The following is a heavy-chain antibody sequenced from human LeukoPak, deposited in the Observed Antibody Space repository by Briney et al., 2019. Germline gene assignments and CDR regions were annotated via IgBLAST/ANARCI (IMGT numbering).Heavy chain of an antibody. CDR3: ARVWLHRDVFDP. J-gene: IGHJ5*02. Sequence: SETLSLTCTISGGSMRGYYWCWLRHSPRPGKELLGYIYDSGTTNYNRSLQSRGSISIDTSKNQFSLKLSSVTAADAAVYYCARVWLHRDVFDPWGQGTMVTVSS. V-gene: IGHV4-59*01. D-gene: IGHD5-12*01. CDR1: GGSMRGYY. CDR2: IYDSGTT.